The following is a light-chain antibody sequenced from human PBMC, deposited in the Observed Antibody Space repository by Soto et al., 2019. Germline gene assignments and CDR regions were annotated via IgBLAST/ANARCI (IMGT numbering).Light chain of an antibody. Sequence: EIVMTQSPATLSVSPGERATLSCRASQSVSSNLAWYQQKPGQTPRLLIYAASTRATGIPARFSGSGSGTEFTLTISSLQSEDFAVYYCQHYNNLPSFTFGPGTKVDVK. J-gene: IGKJ3*01. CDR1: QSVSSN. V-gene: IGKV3-15*01. CDR2: AAS. CDR3: QHYNNLPSFT.